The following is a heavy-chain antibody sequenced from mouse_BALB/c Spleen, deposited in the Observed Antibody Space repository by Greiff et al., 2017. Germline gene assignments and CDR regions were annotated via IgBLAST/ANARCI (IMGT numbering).Heavy chain of an antibody. CDR3: ARDGGNYVFAY. V-gene: IGHV1-14*01. CDR2: INPYNDGT. J-gene: IGHJ3*01. Sequence: EVQLHQSGPELLNPGASVKMSCKASGYTFTSYVMHWVKQKPGQGLEWIGYINPYNDGTKYNEKFKGKATLTSDKSSSTAYMELSSLTSEDSAVYYCARDGGNYVFAYWGQGTLVTVSA. D-gene: IGHD2-1*01. CDR1: GYTFTSYV.